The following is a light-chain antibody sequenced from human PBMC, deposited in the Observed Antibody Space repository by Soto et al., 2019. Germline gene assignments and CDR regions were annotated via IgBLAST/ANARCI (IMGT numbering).Light chain of an antibody. CDR2: DAS. V-gene: IGLV2-14*01. CDR3: SSYTSSGTYV. J-gene: IGLJ1*01. CDR1: SSDVSGYNY. Sequence: QSVLAQPASVSGSPGQSITISCTGTSSDVSGYNYVSWYQQHPGKAPKVMIYDASNRPSGVSNRFSGSKSGNTASLTISGLQAEDEADYFCSSYTSSGTYVFGTGTKVTVL.